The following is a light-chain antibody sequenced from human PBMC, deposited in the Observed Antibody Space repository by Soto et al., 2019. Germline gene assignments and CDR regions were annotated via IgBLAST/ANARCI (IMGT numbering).Light chain of an antibody. CDR1: SSEVGGYDY. CDR2: DVF. V-gene: IGLV2-14*03. CDR3: CSYTTSTIYV. J-gene: IGLJ1*01. Sequence: QSALTQPASVSGSPGQSITIPCTGTSSEVGGYDYVSWYQQHPGKAPKLMIYDVFHRPSGVSNRFSGSKSGNTASLTISGLQAEDEAEYYCCSYTTSTIYVFGTGTKLTVL.